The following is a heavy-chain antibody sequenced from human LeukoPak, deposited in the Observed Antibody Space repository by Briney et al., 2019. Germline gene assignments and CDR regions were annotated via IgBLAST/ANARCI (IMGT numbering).Heavy chain of an antibody. CDR2: IYWDGDK. V-gene: IGHV2-5*02. CDR1: GFSLNNDKVA. CDR3: AHRSITVAAMPFDY. Sequence: SGPTLVNPTQTLTLTCTFSGFSLNNDKVAVAWIRQPPGKALEWLALIYWDGDKRYSPSLKRRLTITKDTSQNQVVLTMTNMDPVDTGTYFCAHRSITVAAMPFDYWGQGTLVTVSS. J-gene: IGHJ4*02. D-gene: IGHD6-19*01.